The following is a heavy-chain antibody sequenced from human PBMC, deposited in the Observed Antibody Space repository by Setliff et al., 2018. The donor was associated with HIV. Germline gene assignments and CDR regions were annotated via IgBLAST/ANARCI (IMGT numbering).Heavy chain of an antibody. V-gene: IGHV1-2*02. Sequence: ASVKVSCKASGYIFTGSYIHWVRQAPGQGLEWMGWINPNSGGTNYAQKFQGRVTMTRDTSISTAYMDVRRLRSDDTAVYYCARGAFVVVPTARHDFDYWGQGTLVTVSS. CDR1: GYIFTGSY. D-gene: IGHD2-2*01. CDR2: INPNSGGT. J-gene: IGHJ4*02. CDR3: ARGAFVVVPTARHDFDY.